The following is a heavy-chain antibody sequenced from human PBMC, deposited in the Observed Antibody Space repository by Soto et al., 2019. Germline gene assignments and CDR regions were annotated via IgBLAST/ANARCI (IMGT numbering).Heavy chain of an antibody. CDR1: GFPFSDYY. D-gene: IGHD3-9*01. Sequence: QVQLVESGGDLVKPGGSLRLSCAASGFPFSDYYMSWTRQAPGKGLEWVSSIGGSSSYTNNADSVKGRFTISRDNAKNSLYLQMNSLRAEDPAVYYCARRRPTGYYNYWGQGPLVTVSA. J-gene: IGHJ4*02. V-gene: IGHV3-11*05. CDR3: ARRRPTGYYNY. CDR2: IGGSSSYT.